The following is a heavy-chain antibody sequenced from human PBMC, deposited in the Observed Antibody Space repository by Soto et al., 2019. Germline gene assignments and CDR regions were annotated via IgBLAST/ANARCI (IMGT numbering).Heavy chain of an antibody. V-gene: IGHV4-59*11. D-gene: IGHD1-26*01. J-gene: IGHJ6*02. Sequence: SETWSLTCTVSGGSTSSRYWSLVRQAPGKGLEWIGHIYYRGSTSYSPSLRSRSTISVDTSNNQFSLKLNSVTTADTAVYYCARDGREASGMDVWGQGTKVTVS. CDR3: ARDGREASGMDV. CDR2: IYYRGST. CDR1: GGSTSSRY.